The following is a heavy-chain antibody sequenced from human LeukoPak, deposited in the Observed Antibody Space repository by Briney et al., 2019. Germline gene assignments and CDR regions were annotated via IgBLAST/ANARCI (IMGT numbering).Heavy chain of an antibody. V-gene: IGHV3-9*01. CDR3: GKDIVAGTPGGAFDI. CDR1: GFTFDDYA. Sequence: GGSLGLSCAASGFTFDDYAMHWVRQAPGKGLEWVSGISWNSGSIGYADSVKGRFTSSRDNAKNSLYLQMNSLRAEDTALYYCGKDIVAGTPGGAFDIWGQGTMVTVSP. CDR2: ISWNSGSI. J-gene: IGHJ3*02. D-gene: IGHD6-19*01.